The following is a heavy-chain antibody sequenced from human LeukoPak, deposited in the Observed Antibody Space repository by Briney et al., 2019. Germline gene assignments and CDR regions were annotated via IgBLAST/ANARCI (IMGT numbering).Heavy chain of an antibody. D-gene: IGHD3-9*01. J-gene: IGHJ4*02. CDR2: IKQDGSEK. Sequence: PGGSLRLSCAASGFTFSSDWMSWVRQAPGKGLGWVAHIKQDGSEKYYVDSVKGRFTISRDNAKNSLYLQMNSQRAEDTAVYYCARGSLLRYFDWLLYHPYFDYWGQGTLVTVSS. CDR3: ARGSLLRYFDWLLYHPYFDY. V-gene: IGHV3-7*01. CDR1: GFTFSSDW.